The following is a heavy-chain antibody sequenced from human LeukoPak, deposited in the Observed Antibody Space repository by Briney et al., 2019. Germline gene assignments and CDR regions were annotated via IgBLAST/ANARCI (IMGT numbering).Heavy chain of an antibody. J-gene: IGHJ6*03. CDR3: ARENSVVVPAAIRYYYYYMDV. CDR1: GYTFTGYY. D-gene: IGHD2-2*01. CDR2: INPNSGGT. V-gene: IGHV1-2*02. Sequence: GASVKASCKASGYTFTGYYMHWVRQAPGQGLEWMGWINPNSGGTNYAQKFQGRVTMTRDTSISTAYMELSRLRSDDTAVYYCARENSVVVPAAIRYYYYYMDVWGKGTTVTVSS.